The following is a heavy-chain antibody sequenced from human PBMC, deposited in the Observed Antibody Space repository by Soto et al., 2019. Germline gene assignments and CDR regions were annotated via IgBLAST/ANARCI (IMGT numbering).Heavy chain of an antibody. CDR3: AWGWLRFARDNYFDY. CDR1: GGTFSSYA. V-gene: IGHV1-69*01. J-gene: IGHJ4*02. Sequence: VQLVQSGAEVKKPGSSVKVSCKASGGTFSSYAISWVRQAPGQGLEWMGGIIPIFGTANYAQKFQGRVRITGDESTSTACMERSSLRSEDTAVYYCAWGWLRFARDNYFDYWGQGTLVTVSS. D-gene: IGHD5-12*01. CDR2: IIPIFGTA.